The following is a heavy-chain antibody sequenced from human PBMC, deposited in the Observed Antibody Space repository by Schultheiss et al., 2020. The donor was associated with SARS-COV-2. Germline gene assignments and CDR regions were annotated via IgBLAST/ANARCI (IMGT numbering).Heavy chain of an antibody. CDR3: AKGVGWITMIVVGDAFDI. CDR1: GFTVSSQY. Sequence: GGSLRLSCAVSGFTVSSQYMSWLRQAPGKGLEWVANIKQDGSEKYYVDSVKGRFTISRDNAKNSLYLQMNSLRAEDTAVYYCAKGVGWITMIVVGDAFDIWGQGTMVTVSS. J-gene: IGHJ3*02. D-gene: IGHD3-22*01. CDR2: IKQDGSEK. V-gene: IGHV3-7*03.